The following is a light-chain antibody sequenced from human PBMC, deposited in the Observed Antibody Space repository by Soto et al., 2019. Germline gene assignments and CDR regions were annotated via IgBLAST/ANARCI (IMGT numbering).Light chain of an antibody. J-gene: IGKJ5*01. CDR3: QQRSNWPSIT. V-gene: IGKV3-11*01. CDR2: GAS. Sequence: EVVVTQSPATLSVSPGERATLSCRASQSVSSNLAWYQQKPGQAPRLLIYGASTRATGIPARFSGSGSGTDFTLTISSLEPEDFAVYYCQQRSNWPSITFGQGTRLEIK. CDR1: QSVSSN.